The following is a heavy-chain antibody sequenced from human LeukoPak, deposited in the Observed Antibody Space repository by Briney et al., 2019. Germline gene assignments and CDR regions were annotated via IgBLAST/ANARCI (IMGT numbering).Heavy chain of an antibody. CDR2: IIPIFGRT. J-gene: IGHJ4*02. CDR1: GGTFSSYA. D-gene: IGHD2-21*01. Sequence: GSSVKVSCKASGGTFSSYAISWVRQAPGQGLEWMGRIIPIFGRTSYAQKFQGRVTITTDESTSTAYMELSSLRSEDTAVYYCARAPLQLVTHNYFDYWGQGTLVTVSS. V-gene: IGHV1-69*05. CDR3: ARAPLQLVTHNYFDY.